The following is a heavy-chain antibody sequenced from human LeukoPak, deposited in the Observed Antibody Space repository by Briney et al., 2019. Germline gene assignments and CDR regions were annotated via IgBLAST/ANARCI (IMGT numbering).Heavy chain of an antibody. V-gene: IGHV3-23*01. D-gene: IGHD3-9*01. CDR3: AKSRDQLYYDILTGYFDY. CDR1: GFTFSSYA. CDR2: ISGSGGST. J-gene: IGHJ4*02. Sequence: GGSLRLSCAASGFTFSSYAMSWVRQAPGKGLEWVSAISGSGGSTYYADSVKGRFTISRDNSKNTLYLQMNSLRAEDTAVYYCAKSRDQLYYDILTGYFDYWGQGTLVTVSS.